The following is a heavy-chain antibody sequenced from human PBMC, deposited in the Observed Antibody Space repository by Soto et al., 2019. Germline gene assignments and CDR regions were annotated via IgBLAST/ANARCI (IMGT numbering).Heavy chain of an antibody. D-gene: IGHD2-2*01. CDR2: IYYSGST. CDR1: GGSISSSSYY. V-gene: IGHV4-39*01. CDR3: AKGKAVKQPTGHTSRDFWSHCSSTSCYFPWFDP. J-gene: IGHJ5*02. Sequence: SETMSLTCTVSGGSISSSSYYWGGIRQPPGKGLEWIGSIYYSGSTYYNPSLKSRVTISVDTSKNQFSLKLSSVTAADTAVYYCAKGKAVKQPTGHTSRDFWSHCSSTSCYFPWFDPWGQGTLVTVSS.